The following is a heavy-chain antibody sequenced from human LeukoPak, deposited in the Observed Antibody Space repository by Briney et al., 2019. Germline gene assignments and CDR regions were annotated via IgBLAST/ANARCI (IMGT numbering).Heavy chain of an antibody. D-gene: IGHD1-26*01. CDR3: AKDRPLTGSYPLAGD. CDR2: LSGSGVST. CDR1: EFSFSSAA. Sequence: PGGSLRLSCAASEFSFSSAAMSWARQAPGKGLSWVSGLSGSGVSTYYADPVKGRFTISRDNSANRLYLQMNNLRAEDTALYYCAKDRPLTGSYPLAGDWGRGTLVSVSS. J-gene: IGHJ4*02. V-gene: IGHV3-23*01.